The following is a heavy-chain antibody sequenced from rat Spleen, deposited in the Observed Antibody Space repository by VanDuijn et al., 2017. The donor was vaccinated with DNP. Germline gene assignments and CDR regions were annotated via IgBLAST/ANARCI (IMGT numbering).Heavy chain of an antibody. CDR3: TRGVNYGGHFDY. D-gene: IGHD1-11*01. V-gene: IGHV5-31*01. J-gene: IGHJ2*01. CDR2: ITNTGGST. CDR1: GFTFNNYW. Sequence: EVQLVESGGGLVQPGRSLRLSCVASGFTFNNYWMTWIRQAPGKGLEWVASITNTGGSTYYPDPVKGRFTISRDNAKSTLYLQMNSLRSEDTATYYCTRGVNYGGHFDYWGQGVMVTVSS.